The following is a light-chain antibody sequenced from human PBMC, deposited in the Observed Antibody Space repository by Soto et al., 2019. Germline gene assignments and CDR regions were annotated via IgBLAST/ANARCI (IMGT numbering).Light chain of an antibody. CDR2: AAS. CDR3: QQSYSTPYT. J-gene: IGKJ2*01. V-gene: IGKV1-39*01. Sequence: DIQMTQSPSSLSASVGDRVTITCRASQSISNYLNWYQQKPGTAPKLLIYAASSLQSGVPSRFSGSGSGTDFTLTISSLQPEDFATYHCQQSYSTPYTFGQGTKLEIK. CDR1: QSISNY.